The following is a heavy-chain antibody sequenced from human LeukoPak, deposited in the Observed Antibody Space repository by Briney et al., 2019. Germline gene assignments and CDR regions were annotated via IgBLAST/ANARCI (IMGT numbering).Heavy chain of an antibody. J-gene: IGHJ3*02. V-gene: IGHV3-21*01. Sequence: GGSLRLSCAASGFTFSSYSMNWVRQAPGKGLEWVSSISSSSSYIYYADSVKGRFTISRDNAKDSLYLQMNSLRAEDTAVYYCARGGWYGFGAFDIWGQGTMVTVSS. CDR2: ISSSSSYI. CDR1: GFTFSSYS. D-gene: IGHD6-19*01. CDR3: ARGGWYGFGAFDI.